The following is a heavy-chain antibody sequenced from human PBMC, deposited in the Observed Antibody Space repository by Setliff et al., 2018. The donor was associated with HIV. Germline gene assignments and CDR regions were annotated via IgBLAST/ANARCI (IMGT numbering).Heavy chain of an antibody. CDR2: IIPIFGTA. J-gene: IGHJ4*02. CDR3: AIDVIGGWLRPMPDF. V-gene: IGHV1-69*06. CDR1: GYNFINFG. D-gene: IGHD5-12*01. Sequence: SVKVSCKASGYNFINFGISWVRQAPGQGLEWMGGIIPIFGTANYAQRFQGRVTMTEDTSTYTAYMELSGLRSEDTAVSYCAIDVIGGWLRPMPDFWGPGTLGTVAS.